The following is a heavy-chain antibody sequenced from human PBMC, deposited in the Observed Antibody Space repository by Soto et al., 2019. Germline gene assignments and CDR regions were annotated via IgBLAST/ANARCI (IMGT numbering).Heavy chain of an antibody. CDR2: IYRSGST. Sequence: QVQLQESGPGLVKSSQTLSLTCTVSGGSISSGGNYWSWIRQHPGKGLEWIGYIYRSGSTYYNPSLKSRVTISVDTSKNQFSLKLNSVTAADTAVYYCARARMVRGVIYYYGMDVWGQGTTVTVSS. D-gene: IGHD3-10*01. CDR1: GGSISSGGNY. J-gene: IGHJ6*02. V-gene: IGHV4-31*03. CDR3: ARARMVRGVIYYYGMDV.